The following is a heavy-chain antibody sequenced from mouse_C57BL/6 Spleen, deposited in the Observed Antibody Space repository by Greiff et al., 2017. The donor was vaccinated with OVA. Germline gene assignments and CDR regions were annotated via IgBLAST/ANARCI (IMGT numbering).Heavy chain of an antibody. CDR1: GFTFSDYG. V-gene: IGHV5-17*01. Sequence: EVQRVESGGGLVKPGGSLKLSCAASGFTFSDYGMHWVRQAPEKGLEWVAYISSGSSTIYYADTVKGRFTISRDNAKNTLFLQRTSLRSEDTAMYYCARNWDGYFDVWGTGTTVTVSS. D-gene: IGHD4-1*01. J-gene: IGHJ1*03. CDR3: ARNWDGYFDV. CDR2: ISSGSSTI.